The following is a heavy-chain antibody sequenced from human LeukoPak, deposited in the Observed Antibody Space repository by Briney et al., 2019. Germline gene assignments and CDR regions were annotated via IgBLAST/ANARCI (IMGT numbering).Heavy chain of an antibody. CDR1: GNTFTSYG. Sequence: GASVKVSCKASGNTFTSYGISWLRQAPGQGLEWMGRISAYNGNTNYAQKLQGRVTMTTDTSTSTAYMELRSLRSDDTAVYYCARGRVGATNWFDPWGQGTLVTVSS. J-gene: IGHJ5*02. V-gene: IGHV1-18*01. CDR2: ISAYNGNT. CDR3: ARGRVGATNWFDP. D-gene: IGHD1-26*01.